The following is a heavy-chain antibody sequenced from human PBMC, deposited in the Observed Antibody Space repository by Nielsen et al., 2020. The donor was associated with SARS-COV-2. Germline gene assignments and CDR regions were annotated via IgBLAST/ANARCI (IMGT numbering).Heavy chain of an antibody. D-gene: IGHD3-22*01. CDR1: GFSLSTSGVG. CDR3: AHSVYDSSGYYFPFDI. V-gene: IGHV2-5*02. Sequence: SGPTLVKPTQTLTLTCAFSGFSLSTSGVGVGWIRQPPGKALEWLALIYWDDDKRYSPSLKSRLTITKDTSKNQVVLTMTNMDPVDTATYYCAHSVYDSSGYYFPFDIWGQGTMVTVSA. CDR2: IYWDDDK. J-gene: IGHJ3*02.